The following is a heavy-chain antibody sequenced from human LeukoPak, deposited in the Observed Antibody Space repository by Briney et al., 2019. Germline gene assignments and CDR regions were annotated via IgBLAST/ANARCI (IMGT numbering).Heavy chain of an antibody. D-gene: IGHD5-18*01. CDR3: AKARGAGYSYGYTDY. CDR1: GFTFDDYA. V-gene: IGHV3-9*01. J-gene: IGHJ4*02. CDR2: ISWNSGSI. Sequence: PGGSLRLSCAASGFTFDDYAMHWVRQAPGKGLEWVSGISWNSGSIGYADSVKGRFTISRDNAKNSLYLQMNSLRAEDTALYYCAKARGAGYSYGYTDYWGQGTLVTVSS.